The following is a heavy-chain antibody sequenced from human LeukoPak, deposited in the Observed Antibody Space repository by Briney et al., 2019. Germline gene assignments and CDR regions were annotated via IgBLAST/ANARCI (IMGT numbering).Heavy chain of an antibody. Sequence: PGGSLRLSCTGSGFTFSSYTLHWVRQAPGKGLEWVSVIYSGGSTYYADSVKGRFTISRDNSKNTLYLQMNSLRAEDTAVYYCAKDLLGIAARPTDAFDIWGQGTMVTVSS. D-gene: IGHD6-6*01. CDR2: IYSGGST. CDR1: GFTFSSYT. CDR3: AKDLLGIAARPTDAFDI. J-gene: IGHJ3*02. V-gene: IGHV3-53*01.